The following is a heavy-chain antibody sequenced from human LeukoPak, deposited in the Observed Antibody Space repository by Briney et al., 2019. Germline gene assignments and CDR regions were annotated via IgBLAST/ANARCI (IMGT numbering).Heavy chain of an antibody. CDR3: AKLVGEGIATPLDY. CDR1: GFTFDDYA. Sequence: GGSLRLSCAASGFTFDDYAMHWVRQAPGKGLEWVSGISWNSGSIGYADSVKGRFTISRDNAKNSLYLQMNSLRAEDTALYYCAKLVGEGIATPLDYWGQGTLVTVSS. V-gene: IGHV3-9*01. J-gene: IGHJ4*02. CDR2: ISWNSGSI. D-gene: IGHD2-2*01.